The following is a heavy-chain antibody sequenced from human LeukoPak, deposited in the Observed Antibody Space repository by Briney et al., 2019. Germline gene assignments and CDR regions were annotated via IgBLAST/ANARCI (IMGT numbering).Heavy chain of an antibody. CDR3: PRRFGYSDYGGGGDY. CDR2: ISTRSSYI. V-gene: IGHV3-21*04. J-gene: IGHJ4*02. Sequence: GGSLRLSCAASGFTFGSFGMNWVRQAPGTGLEWVSSISTRSSYIYYVDPVKGRLTVSRDNAKSSLYLLMNSLRAADTAVYYCPRRFGYSDYGGGGDYWGQRNLVTVSS. CDR1: GFTFGSFG. D-gene: IGHD4-11*01.